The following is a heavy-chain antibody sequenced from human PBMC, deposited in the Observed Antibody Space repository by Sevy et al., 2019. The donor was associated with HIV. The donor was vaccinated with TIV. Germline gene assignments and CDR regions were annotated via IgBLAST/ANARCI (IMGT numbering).Heavy chain of an antibody. CDR1: GFTFSKYS. J-gene: IGHJ4*02. V-gene: IGHV3-23*01. D-gene: IGHD2-8*01. CDR3: AREGCTKPHDY. CDR2: LSFGCNEI. Sequence: GESLKISCAASGFTFSKYSMSWVRQPPGKGLEWVSTLSFGCNEINYADSVKGRFTISRDNSKCSVYLQMNNLRPEDMAVYYRAREGCTKPHDYWGQGTLVTVSS.